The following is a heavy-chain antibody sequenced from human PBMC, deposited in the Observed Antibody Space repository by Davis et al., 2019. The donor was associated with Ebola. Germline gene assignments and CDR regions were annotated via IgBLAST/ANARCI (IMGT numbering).Heavy chain of an antibody. CDR2: ISYDGSNK. Sequence: GESLKISCAASGFTFSSYWMSWVRQAPGKGLEWVAVISYDGSNKYYADSVKGRFTISRDNSKNTLYLQMNSLRAEDTAVYYCARVVLGILYWGQGTLVTVSS. V-gene: IGHV3-30-3*01. D-gene: IGHD2-8*02. CDR3: ARVVLGILY. J-gene: IGHJ4*02. CDR1: GFTFSSYW.